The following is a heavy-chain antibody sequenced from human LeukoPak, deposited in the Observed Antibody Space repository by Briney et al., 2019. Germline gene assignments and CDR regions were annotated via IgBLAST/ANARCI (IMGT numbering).Heavy chain of an antibody. Sequence: GGSLRLSCTASGLSFGTYSVHWVRQAPGKGLEWISYMSNRGSPRRYADSVKGRFTISRDNGQNSLFLQMDSLRAEDTAVYYCARENASGGFFDYWGQGTLVTVSS. D-gene: IGHD6-19*01. V-gene: IGHV3-48*01. CDR1: GLSFGTYS. J-gene: IGHJ4*02. CDR2: MSNRGSPR. CDR3: ARENASGGFFDY.